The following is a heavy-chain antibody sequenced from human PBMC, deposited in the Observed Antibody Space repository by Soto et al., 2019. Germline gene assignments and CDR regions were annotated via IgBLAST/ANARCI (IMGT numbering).Heavy chain of an antibody. V-gene: IGHV4-4*09. CDR3: ARSYYDRSGYAVDP. D-gene: IGHD3-22*01. CDR1: GGSISDDY. J-gene: IGHJ5*02. Sequence: QVQLQESGPGLVKPSETLSLTCRVSGGSISDDYWSWIRQPPGKRLEWIGYMYKGGSINYNPSLKSSVTFSVDTSKNQFSLKLSSVTAADTAVYYCARSYYDRSGYAVDPWGQGTLVTVSS. CDR2: MYKGGSI.